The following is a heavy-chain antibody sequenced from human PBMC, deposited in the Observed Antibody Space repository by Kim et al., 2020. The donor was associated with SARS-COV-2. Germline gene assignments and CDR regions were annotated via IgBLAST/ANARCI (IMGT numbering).Heavy chain of an antibody. CDR2: ISGSGNYI. D-gene: IGHD6-13*01. V-gene: IGHV3-21*06. J-gene: IGHJ3*02. Sequence: GGSLRLSCAASGFTFSTYNMNWVRQAPGKGLEWVSSISGSGNYIYYAASLKGRFTISRDSAKNSVYLQVNSLRAEDTAVYYCVRGGAGQQRNDAFDIWGQGTMVTVSS. CDR1: GFTFSTYN. CDR3: VRGGAGQQRNDAFDI.